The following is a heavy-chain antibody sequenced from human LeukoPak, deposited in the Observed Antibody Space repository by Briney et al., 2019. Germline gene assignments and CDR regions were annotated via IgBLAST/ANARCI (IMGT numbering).Heavy chain of an antibody. J-gene: IGHJ4*02. V-gene: IGHV3-73*01. D-gene: IGHD4-17*01. CDR2: IRGKANSYAT. CDR1: GFTFSGSA. Sequence: GGSLRLSCAASGFTFSGSAMHWVRQASGKGLEWVGRIRGKANSYATAYAASVKGRFTISRDDSKNTAYLQMNSLKTEDTAVYYCTRLGYGDYGDYWGQGTLVTVSS. CDR3: TRLGYGDYGDY.